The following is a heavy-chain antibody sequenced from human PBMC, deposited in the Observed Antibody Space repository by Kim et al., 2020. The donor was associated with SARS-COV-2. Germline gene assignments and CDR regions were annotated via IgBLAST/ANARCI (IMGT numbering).Heavy chain of an antibody. CDR2: ISSSGSTI. CDR1: GFTFSSYE. V-gene: IGHV3-48*03. CDR3: ARERRITMIVVVIKDAFDI. Sequence: GGSLRLSCAASGFTFSSYEMNWVRQAPGKGLEWVSYISSSGSTIYYADSVKGRFTISRDNAKNSLYLQMNSLRAEDTAVYYCARERRITMIVVVIKDAFDIWGQGTMVTVSS. J-gene: IGHJ3*02. D-gene: IGHD3-22*01.